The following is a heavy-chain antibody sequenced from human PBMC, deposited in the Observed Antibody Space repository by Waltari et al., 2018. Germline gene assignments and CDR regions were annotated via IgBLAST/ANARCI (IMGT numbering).Heavy chain of an antibody. J-gene: IGHJ5*02. CDR2: INKDGTDT. Sequence: EVQLVESGGTLVQPGGSLRLSCAASGFTFSRYWMHWVRQAPGEGLVLVSHINKDGTDTSYADSVGGRFTISRDNAKNTLYLQMNSLRAEDTAVYYCLSFIEEKSWGQGTLVTVSS. CDR1: GFTFSRYW. CDR3: LSFIEEKS. V-gene: IGHV3-74*01.